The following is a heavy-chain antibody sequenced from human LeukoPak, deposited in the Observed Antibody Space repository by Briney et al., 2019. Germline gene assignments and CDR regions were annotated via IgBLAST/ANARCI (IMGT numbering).Heavy chain of an antibody. V-gene: IGHV4-39*01. CDR2: IFHSGTT. J-gene: IGHJ4*02. CDR1: DSITSTSYY. Sequence: SETLSLTCTVSDSITSTSYYWAWIRQPPGKGLQWIASIFHSGTTYFNPSLKSRVTLSIDTSRSQYSLQLASVAAADTALYYCARLGGYSYGARVFDYWGQGIRVAVSS. D-gene: IGHD5-18*01. CDR3: ARLGGYSYGARVFDY.